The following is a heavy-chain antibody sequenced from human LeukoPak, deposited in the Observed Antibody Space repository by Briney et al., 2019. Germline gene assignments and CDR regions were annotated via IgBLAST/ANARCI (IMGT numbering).Heavy chain of an antibody. D-gene: IGHD6-13*01. Sequence: GGSLRLSCAASGFTFDDYGMSWVRQAPGKGLEWVSGINWNGGSTGYADSVKGRFTISRDNAKNSLYLQMNSLRAEDTAVYYCARDLMGIAYRGAFYYWGQGTLVTVSS. CDR1: GFTFDDYG. CDR3: ARDLMGIAYRGAFYY. J-gene: IGHJ4*02. CDR2: INWNGGST. V-gene: IGHV3-20*04.